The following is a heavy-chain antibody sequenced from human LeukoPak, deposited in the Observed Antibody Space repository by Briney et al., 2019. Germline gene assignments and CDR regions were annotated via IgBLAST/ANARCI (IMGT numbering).Heavy chain of an antibody. CDR3: ANCAADPYYYYYMDV. V-gene: IGHV3-21*04. D-gene: IGHD6-13*01. J-gene: IGHJ6*03. CDR1: GFTFSSYS. Sequence: GGSLRLSCAASGFTFSSYSMNWVRQAPGKGLEWVSSISSSSSYIYYADSVKGRFTISRDNAKNSLYLQMNSLRAEDTAVYYCANCAADPYYYYYMDVWGKGTTVTVSS. CDR2: ISSSSSYI.